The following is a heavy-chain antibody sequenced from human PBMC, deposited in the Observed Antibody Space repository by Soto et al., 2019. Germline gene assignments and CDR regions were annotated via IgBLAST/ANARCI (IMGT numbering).Heavy chain of an antibody. Sequence: GGSLRLACAASGFTFSSYAMHWVRQAPGKGLEWVAVISYDGSNKYYADSVKGRFTISRDNSKNTLYLQMNSLRAEDTAVYYCASNEGSLSGSYYFYYYGMDVWGQGTTVTVSS. CDR3: ASNEGSLSGSYYFYYYGMDV. D-gene: IGHD3-10*01. V-gene: IGHV3-30-3*01. CDR1: GFTFSSYA. CDR2: ISYDGSNK. J-gene: IGHJ6*02.